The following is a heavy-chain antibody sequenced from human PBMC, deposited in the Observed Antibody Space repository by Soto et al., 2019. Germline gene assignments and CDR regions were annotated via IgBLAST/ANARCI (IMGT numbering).Heavy chain of an antibody. CDR3: AGDQTAAGPTTFDH. V-gene: IGHV3-74*01. D-gene: IGHD6-13*01. CDR1: GFTFSSYW. Sequence: GGSLRLSCAASGFTFSSYWMHWVRQTPGKGLVWVSRIDSAGSITTYADSVKGRFTISRDNAKNTLYLQMSSLRAEDTAIYYCAGDQTAAGPTTFDHCGQGTLVTVSS. CDR2: IDSAGSIT. J-gene: IGHJ4*02.